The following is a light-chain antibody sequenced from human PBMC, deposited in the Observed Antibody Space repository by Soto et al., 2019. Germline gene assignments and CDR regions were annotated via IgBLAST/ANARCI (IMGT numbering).Light chain of an antibody. CDR1: QTISSNH. CDR3: QQYVSWT. V-gene: IGKV3-20*01. Sequence: IVLTQSPGTLSVSPGERATLSCRASQTISSNHLAWYQQKPGQAPSLLTYGTSSRATGIPDRFSGSGSGTDFTLTISRLEPEDSAIYYCQQYVSWTFGQGTKVEIK. J-gene: IGKJ1*01. CDR2: GTS.